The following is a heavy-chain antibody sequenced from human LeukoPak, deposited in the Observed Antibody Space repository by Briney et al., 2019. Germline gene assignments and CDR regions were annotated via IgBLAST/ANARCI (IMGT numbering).Heavy chain of an antibody. D-gene: IGHD6-13*01. Sequence: GRSLRLSCAASGFTFSSYGMHWVRQAPGKGLEWVAFIRYDGSNKYYADSVKGRFTISRDNSKNTLYLQMNSLRAEDTAVYYCARVLGAAAGTYGYWGQGTLVTVSS. CDR1: GFTFSSYG. CDR3: ARVLGAAAGTYGY. CDR2: IRYDGSNK. J-gene: IGHJ4*02. V-gene: IGHV3-30*02.